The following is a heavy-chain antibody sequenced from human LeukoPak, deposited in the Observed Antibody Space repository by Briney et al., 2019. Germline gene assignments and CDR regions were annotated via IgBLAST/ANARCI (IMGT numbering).Heavy chain of an antibody. Sequence: SETLSLTCTVSGGSVSSGSYYWSWIRQPPGKGLEWIGYIYYSGSTNYNPSLESRVTISVDTSKNQFSLKLSSVTAADTAVYYCATGYSGPDAFDIWGQGTMVTVSS. D-gene: IGHD5-12*01. CDR2: IYYSGST. J-gene: IGHJ3*02. V-gene: IGHV4-61*01. CDR3: ATGYSGPDAFDI. CDR1: GGSVSSGSYY.